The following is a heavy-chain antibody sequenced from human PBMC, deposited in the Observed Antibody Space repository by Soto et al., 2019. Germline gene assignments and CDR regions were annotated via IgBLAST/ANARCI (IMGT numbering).Heavy chain of an antibody. Sequence: SHTLSLTCAISGDSVSSNSAAWNLIRQSPSRGLEWLGRTYYRSKWYNDYAVSVKSRITINPDTSKNQFSLQLNSVTPEDTAVYYCARAGGYSYGYNWFEPWGKGTLVTVSS. V-gene: IGHV6-1*01. CDR3: ARAGGYSYGYNWFEP. J-gene: IGHJ5*02. CDR1: GDSVSSNSAA. D-gene: IGHD5-18*01. CDR2: TYYRSKWYN.